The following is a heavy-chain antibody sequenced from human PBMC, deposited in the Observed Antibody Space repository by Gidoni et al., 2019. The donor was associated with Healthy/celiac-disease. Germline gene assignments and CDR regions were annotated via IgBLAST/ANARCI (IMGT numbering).Heavy chain of an antibody. CDR3: ARDLWFGIVATTSYFDY. CDR1: GFHFSRYG. Sequence: QVQLVESGGGVVQPGRSLRLSCAASGFHFSRYGMHWVRQAPGKGLEWVAVISYDGSNKYYADSVKGRFTISRDNSKNTLYLQMNSLRAEDTAVYYCARDLWFGIVATTSYFDYWGQGTLVTVSS. CDR2: ISYDGSNK. J-gene: IGHJ4*02. D-gene: IGHD5-12*01. V-gene: IGHV3-30*03.